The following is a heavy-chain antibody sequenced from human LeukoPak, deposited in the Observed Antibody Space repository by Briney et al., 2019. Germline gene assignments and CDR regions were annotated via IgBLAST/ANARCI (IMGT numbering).Heavy chain of an antibody. CDR3: AKDLLLWFGESNGLDY. Sequence: PGGSLRLSCAASGFTFSSYGMHWVRQAPGKGLEWVAVISYDGSNKYYADSVKGRFTISRDNSKNTLYLQMNSLRAEDTAVYYCAKDLLLWFGESNGLDYWGQGTLVTVSS. V-gene: IGHV3-30*18. CDR2: ISYDGSNK. CDR1: GFTFSSYG. D-gene: IGHD3-10*01. J-gene: IGHJ4*02.